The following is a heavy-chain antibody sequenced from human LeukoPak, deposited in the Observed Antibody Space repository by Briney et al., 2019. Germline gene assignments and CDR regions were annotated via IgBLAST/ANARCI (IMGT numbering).Heavy chain of an antibody. Sequence: TAKVSCKASGGSCRRYAIRGVPQAPEQGLEWMVGIIPIFGTANYAQKFQGRVTITADESTSTAYMELSSLRSEDTAVYYCARDGYYDSSGYDYYYYMDVWGKGTTVTVSS. CDR3: ARDGYYDSSGYDYYYYMDV. J-gene: IGHJ6*03. CDR1: GGSCRRYA. CDR2: IIPIFGTA. V-gene: IGHV1-69*13. D-gene: IGHD3-22*01.